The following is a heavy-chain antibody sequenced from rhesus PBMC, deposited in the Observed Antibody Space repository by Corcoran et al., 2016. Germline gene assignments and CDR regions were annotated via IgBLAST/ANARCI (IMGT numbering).Heavy chain of an antibody. Sequence: QVQLQESGPGLVKPSETLSLTCAVSGGSFSSYWWSWIRQPPGKGLEWIGEINGNSGGTKYNPSLKSRVTIAKDATKNQFSLKLSSVTAADTAVYYCARLGDDYGYYYTPYFDYWGQGVLVTVSS. CDR3: ARLGDDYGYYYTPYFDY. CDR2: INGNSGGT. V-gene: IGHV4-80*01. CDR1: GGSFSSYW. D-gene: IGHD3S6*01. J-gene: IGHJ4*01.